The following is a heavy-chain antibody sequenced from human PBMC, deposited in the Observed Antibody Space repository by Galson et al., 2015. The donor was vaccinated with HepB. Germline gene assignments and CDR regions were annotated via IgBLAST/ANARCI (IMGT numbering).Heavy chain of an antibody. CDR1: GFTFSSYG. V-gene: IGHV3-30*18. D-gene: IGHD1-26*01. J-gene: IGHJ4*02. CDR3: AKSLEWELLYYFDY. CDR2: ISYDGSNK. Sequence: SLRLSCAASGFTFSSYGMHWVRQAPGKGLEWVAVISYDGSNKYYADSVKGRFTISRDNSKNTLYLQMNSLRAEDTAVYYCAKSLEWELLYYFDYWGQGTLVTVSS.